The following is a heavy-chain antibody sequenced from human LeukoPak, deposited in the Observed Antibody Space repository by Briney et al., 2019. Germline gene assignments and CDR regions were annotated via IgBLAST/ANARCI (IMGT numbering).Heavy chain of an antibody. CDR2: IKRDGSEK. J-gene: IGHJ4*02. Sequence: GGSLRLSCAASGFTLNSYWMNWVRQAPGKGLEWVANIKRDGSEKYYVDSVKGRFTISRDNAKNSLDLQMNSLRVEDTAVYYCARLGPASSGWPESFDYWGQGTLVTVSS. CDR1: GFTLNSYW. D-gene: IGHD6-19*01. V-gene: IGHV3-7*03. CDR3: ARLGPASSGWPESFDY.